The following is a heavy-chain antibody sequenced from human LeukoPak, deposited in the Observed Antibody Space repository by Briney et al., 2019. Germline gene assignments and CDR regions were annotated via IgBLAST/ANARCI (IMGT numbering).Heavy chain of an antibody. Sequence: ASVKVSCKASGYTFTGYYMHWVRQAPGQGLEWMGGFDPEDGETIYAQKFQGRVTMTEDTSTDTAYMELSSLRSEDTAVYYCATIHYDILTGYSYCFDYWGQGTLVTVSS. V-gene: IGHV1-24*01. D-gene: IGHD3-9*01. J-gene: IGHJ4*02. CDR2: FDPEDGET. CDR3: ATIHYDILTGYSYCFDY. CDR1: GYTFTGYY.